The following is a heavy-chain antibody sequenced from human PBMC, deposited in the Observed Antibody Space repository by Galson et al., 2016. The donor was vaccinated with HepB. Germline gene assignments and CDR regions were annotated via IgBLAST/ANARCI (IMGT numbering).Heavy chain of an antibody. CDR3: ARDLDSRYYYSYHVMDV. D-gene: IGHD3-22*01. V-gene: IGHV3-21*05. CDR2: IRGTRGYI. CDR1: GFTFGYYN. Sequence: CMRPGGAGYGFTFGYYNLNWVGQAPVTGLVKVSYIRGTRGYINQADAVKGRFTISRDNAKNSLYLQMSSLRADDTAVYFCARDLDSRYYYSYHVMDVWGPGTTVTVSS. J-gene: IGHJ6*02.